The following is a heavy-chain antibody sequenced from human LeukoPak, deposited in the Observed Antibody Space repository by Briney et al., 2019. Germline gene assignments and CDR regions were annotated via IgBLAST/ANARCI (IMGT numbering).Heavy chain of an antibody. J-gene: IGHJ4*02. CDR2: ISSSSSYI. Sequence: GGSLRLSCAASGFTFSSYCMDWVRQTPGKGLEWVSSISSSSSYIYYADSVKGRFTISRDNAKNSLYLQMNSLRAEDMALYYCAKDMGYDSSGRFDYWGQGTLVTVSS. CDR3: AKDMGYDSSGRFDY. V-gene: IGHV3-21*04. D-gene: IGHD3-22*01. CDR1: GFTFSSYC.